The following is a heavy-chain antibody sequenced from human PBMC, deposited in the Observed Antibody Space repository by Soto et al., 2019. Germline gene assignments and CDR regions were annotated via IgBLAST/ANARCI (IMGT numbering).Heavy chain of an antibody. CDR1: GYSFAKYG. D-gene: IGHD2-2*01. V-gene: IGHV1-18*01. CDR2: HSAYNGNT. Sequence: QVQLVQSGAEVKKPGASVMVSCKASGYSFAKYGISWVRQAPGQGLEWMGWHSAYNGNTHYAQRLKGRVTMTTDTSTSTAYRGLRSLRSDDTAVYYWARYPVRVGFEPAGLGQPWGQGTLVTVSS. CDR3: ARYPVRVGFEPAGLGQP. J-gene: IGHJ5*02.